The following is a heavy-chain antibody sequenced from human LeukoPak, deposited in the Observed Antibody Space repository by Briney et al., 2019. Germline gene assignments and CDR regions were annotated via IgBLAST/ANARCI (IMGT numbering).Heavy chain of an antibody. CDR3: AGLRLRSGILVDY. CDR1: GGSISSYY. V-gene: IGHV4-4*07. Sequence: SETLSLTCTVSGGSISSYYWRWIRQPAGKGLEWIGRIYTSGSTNYNPSLKSRVTMSVDTSKNQFSLKLSSVTAADTAVYYCAGLRLRSGILVDYWGQGTLVTVSS. CDR2: IYTSGST. D-gene: IGHD1-26*01. J-gene: IGHJ4*02.